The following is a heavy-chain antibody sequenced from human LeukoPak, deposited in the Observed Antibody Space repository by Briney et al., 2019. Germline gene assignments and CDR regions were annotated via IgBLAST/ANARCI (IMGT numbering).Heavy chain of an antibody. CDR1: GYTFTSYD. CDR2: MNPNSGST. V-gene: IGHV1-8*01. CDR3: ASLVGSSSGGFDY. J-gene: IGHJ4*02. D-gene: IGHD6-19*01. Sequence: ASVKVSCKASGYTFTSYDIKWVRQATGQGLEWMGWMNPNSGSTGYAQKFQGRVTMTRNTSISTAYMELSSLRSEDTAVYYCASLVGSSSGGFDYWGQGTLVTVS.